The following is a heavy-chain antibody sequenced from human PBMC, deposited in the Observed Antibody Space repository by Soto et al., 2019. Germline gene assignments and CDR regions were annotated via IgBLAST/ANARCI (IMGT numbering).Heavy chain of an antibody. CDR2: ISRLFGTT. Sequence: ASVKVSCKASGVTFGSEPLGWVRLAHGQGLEWVGGISRLFGTTSYAQKFQGRGRITADESTRTVYMELSSLRSDDTAVYFCATELGEVPESPFDAWGQGTLVTVSS. CDR1: GVTFGSEP. J-gene: IGHJ4*02. V-gene: IGHV1-69*13. CDR3: ATELGEVPESPFDA. D-gene: IGHD3-10*01.